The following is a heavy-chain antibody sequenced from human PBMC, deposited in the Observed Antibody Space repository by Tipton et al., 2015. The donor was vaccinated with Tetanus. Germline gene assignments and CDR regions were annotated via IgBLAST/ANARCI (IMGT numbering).Heavy chain of an antibody. D-gene: IGHD2-15*01. V-gene: IGHV3-33*01. CDR3: AREAVCSGGSCVSGDVGN. Sequence: SLRLSCAASGFIFSSYGIHWVRQAPGKGLEWVAVSWYDGTDKYYADSVKGRFTISRDNSKNTLYLQMNSLRAEDTAVYYCAREAVCSGGSCVSGDVGNWGQGTQVSVPS. CDR1: GFIFSSYG. CDR2: SWYDGTDK. J-gene: IGHJ1*01.